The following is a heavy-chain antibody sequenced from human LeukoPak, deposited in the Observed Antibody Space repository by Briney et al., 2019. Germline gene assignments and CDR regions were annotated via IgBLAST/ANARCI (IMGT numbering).Heavy chain of an antibody. J-gene: IGHJ1*01. CDR2: INPDGRDT. CDR3: TSWGDTTAEYFQR. D-gene: IGHD2-21*02. CDR1: GLTFSSHW. V-gene: IGHV3-7*01. Sequence: GGSLKLSCAASGLTFSSHWMHWVRQAPGKGLEWVAHINPDGRDTYYVDSVKGRFTISRDNAQNSMYLQMNSLRVEDTAVYYCTSWGDTTAEYFQRWGQGTLVTVSS.